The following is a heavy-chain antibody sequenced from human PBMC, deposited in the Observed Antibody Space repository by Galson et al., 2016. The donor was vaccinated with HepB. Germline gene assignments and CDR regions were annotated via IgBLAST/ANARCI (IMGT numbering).Heavy chain of an antibody. D-gene: IGHD3-22*01. CDR1: GFTLSRHS. J-gene: IGHJ3*02. CDR3: ARDDRWYYYDSSGYYYGAFDM. CDR2: ISTTSTTK. Sequence: SLRLSCAGSGFTLSRHSMNWVRQAPGKGLEWISYISTTSTTKYYADSVKGRFTISRDNAKNSLYLQMNSLRDEDTAVYYCARDDRWYYYDSSGYYYGAFDMWGQGTMVAVSS. V-gene: IGHV3-48*02.